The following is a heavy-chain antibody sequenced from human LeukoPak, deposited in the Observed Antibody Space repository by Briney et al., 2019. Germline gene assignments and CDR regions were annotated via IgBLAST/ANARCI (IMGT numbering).Heavy chain of an antibody. CDR2: IYYSGST. CDR3: ARSVRLSAFDY. CDR1: GGSISSYY. D-gene: IGHD3-3*01. V-gene: IGHV4-59*01. Sequence: PSETLSLTCTVSGGSISSYYWSWIRQPPGKGLEWIGNIYYSGSTNYNPSLKSRVTISVDTSKNQFSLKLSSVTAADTAVYYCARSVRLSAFDYWGQGTLVTVSS. J-gene: IGHJ4*02.